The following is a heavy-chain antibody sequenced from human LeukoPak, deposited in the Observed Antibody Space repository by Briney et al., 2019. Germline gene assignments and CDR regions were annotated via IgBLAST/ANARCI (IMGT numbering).Heavy chain of an antibody. CDR1: GVTPSSYS. D-gene: IGHD3-3*02. Sequence: PGGALRHSCAASGVTPSSYSMNSVPHAPGEGLEWVSSISSSSSYIYYADSGKGRFTISRDNAKNSLYLQMNSLRAEDTAVYYCARDKSQSLAFYFFDYWGQGTLVTVSS. CDR3: ARDKSQSLAFYFFDY. J-gene: IGHJ4*02. V-gene: IGHV3-21*01. CDR2: ISSSSSYI.